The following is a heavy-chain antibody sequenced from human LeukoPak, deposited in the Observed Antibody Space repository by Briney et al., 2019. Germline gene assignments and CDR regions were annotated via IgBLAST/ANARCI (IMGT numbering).Heavy chain of an antibody. J-gene: IGHJ4*02. Sequence: GASVRVSCTASGYTFTSYGMSWVRQAPGKGLEWMGWISANSGNRNYAEKLQGRVTMTTDTSTSTAYMELRSLRSDDPAVYYCASASEVGATILNSFDYWGQGTLVTVSS. CDR3: ASASEVGATILNSFDY. CDR2: ISANSGNR. D-gene: IGHD1-26*01. CDR1: GYTFTSYG. V-gene: IGHV1-18*01.